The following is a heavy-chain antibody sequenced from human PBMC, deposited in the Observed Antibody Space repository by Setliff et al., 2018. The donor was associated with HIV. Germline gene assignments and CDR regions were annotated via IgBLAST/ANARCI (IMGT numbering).Heavy chain of an antibody. J-gene: IGHJ5*02. CDR1: GGSITSGSYY. Sequence: SETLSLTCTVSGGSITSGSYYWSWIRQPAGKGLEWIGRIYTSGSTNYNPSLKSRATISLDSSMNQFSLKVSSVTAADTAVYYCAGCITGTTHWFDPWGQGTLVTVS. D-gene: IGHD1-20*01. V-gene: IGHV4-61*02. CDR2: IYTSGST. CDR3: AGCITGTTHWFDP.